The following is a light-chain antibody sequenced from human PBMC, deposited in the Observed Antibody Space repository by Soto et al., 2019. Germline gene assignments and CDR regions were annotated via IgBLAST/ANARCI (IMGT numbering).Light chain of an antibody. V-gene: IGLV2-14*01. CDR3: CSYTTSNTFV. Sequence: QSVLTQPASVSGSLGQSITISCSGTSSDVGAYNYVSWYQQYPGKAPKLMIYHVTDRPSGASNRFSGSKSGNTASLTISGLQAEYEADYYCCSYTTSNTFVFGTGTKVTVL. CDR1: SSDVGAYNY. J-gene: IGLJ1*01. CDR2: HVT.